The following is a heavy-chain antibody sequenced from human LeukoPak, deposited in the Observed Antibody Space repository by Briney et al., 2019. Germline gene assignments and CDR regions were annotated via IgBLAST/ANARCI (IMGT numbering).Heavy chain of an antibody. D-gene: IGHD6-13*01. CDR3: ARHTHSSSWSGTAEYCQH. J-gene: IGHJ1*01. Sequence: TSETLSLTCAVSGYSISSGYYWGWIRQPPGKGLEWIGSIYHSGSTYYNPSLKSRVTISVDTSKNQFSLKLSSVTAADTAVYYCARHTHSSSWSGTAEYCQHWGQGTLVTVSS. CDR2: IYHSGST. V-gene: IGHV4-38-2*01. CDR1: GYSISSGYY.